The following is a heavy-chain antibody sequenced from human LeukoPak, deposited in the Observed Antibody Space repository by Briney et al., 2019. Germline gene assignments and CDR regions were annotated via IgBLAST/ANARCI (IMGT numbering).Heavy chain of an antibody. V-gene: IGHV3-23*01. CDR2: ISGSGGST. D-gene: IGHD3-22*01. CDR1: GFTFSSYA. Sequence: PGGSLRLSCAASGFTFSSYAMSWVRQAPGKGLEWVSAISGSGGSTYYADSVKGRFTISRDNSKNTLYLQMNSLRAEDTAVYYCAKGNTMIKGYYYFDYWGQGTLVTVSS. J-gene: IGHJ4*02. CDR3: AKGNTMIKGYYYFDY.